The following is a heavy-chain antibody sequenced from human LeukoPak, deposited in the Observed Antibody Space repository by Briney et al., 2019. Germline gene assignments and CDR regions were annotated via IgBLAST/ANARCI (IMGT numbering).Heavy chain of an antibody. D-gene: IGHD3-22*01. V-gene: IGHV5-51*01. CDR2: IYPGDSDT. Sequence: GESLKISCKGSGYSFTSYWIGWVRQMPGKGLEWMGIIYPGDSDTRYSPSFQGQVTISADKSINTAYLQWSSLKASDTAMYYCASRKNYYDSSGYYRDYWGQGTLVTVSS. J-gene: IGHJ4*02. CDR3: ASRKNYYDSSGYYRDY. CDR1: GYSFTSYW.